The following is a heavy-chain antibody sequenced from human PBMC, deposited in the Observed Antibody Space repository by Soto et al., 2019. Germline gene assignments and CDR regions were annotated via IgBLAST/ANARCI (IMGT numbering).Heavy chain of an antibody. CDR2: VYPDDSDT. V-gene: IGHV5-51*01. CDR3: ARRVHSNSPRGGLDF. J-gene: IGHJ6*02. Sequence: PGESLKISCKASGYNFNIYWIGWVRQMPGKGLEWMGVVYPDDSDTRYSPSFQGQVTISADKSISTAYLQWSSLKASDTAMYYCARRVHSNSPRGGLDFWGQGSTVPVSS. CDR1: GYNFNIYW. D-gene: IGHD2-2*01.